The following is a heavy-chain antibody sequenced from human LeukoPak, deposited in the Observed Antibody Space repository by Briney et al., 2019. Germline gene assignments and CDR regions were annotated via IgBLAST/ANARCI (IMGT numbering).Heavy chain of an antibody. Sequence: SETLSLTCTVSGYSISSGYYWSWIRQPAGKGLEWIGRIYYSGSTNYNPSLKSRVTISVDTSKNQFSLKLSSVTAADTAVYYCARGDTAMVYNWFDPWGQGTLVTVSS. CDR3: ARGDTAMVYNWFDP. CDR2: IYYSGST. V-gene: IGHV4-61*10. J-gene: IGHJ5*02. D-gene: IGHD5-18*01. CDR1: GYSISSGYY.